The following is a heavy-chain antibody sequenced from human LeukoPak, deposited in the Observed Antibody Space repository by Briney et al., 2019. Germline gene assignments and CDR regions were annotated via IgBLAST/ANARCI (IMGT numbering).Heavy chain of an antibody. D-gene: IGHD2-15*01. J-gene: IGHJ4*02. V-gene: IGHV1-46*01. Sequence: ASVKVSCKASGYTFTSYYMHWVGQAPGQGLEWMGIINPSGGSTSYPQQFQGRVTMTRDTSTSTVYMELSSLRSEDTAVYYCARDGIWNVYWGQGTLVTVSS. CDR3: ARDGIWNVY. CDR2: INPSGGST. CDR1: GYTFTSYY.